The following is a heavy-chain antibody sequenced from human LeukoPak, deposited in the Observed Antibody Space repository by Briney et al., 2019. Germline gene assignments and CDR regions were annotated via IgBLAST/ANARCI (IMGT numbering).Heavy chain of an antibody. CDR3: ARGFSVDP. D-gene: IGHD3-10*01. CDR2: IYYSGYT. V-gene: IGHV4-39*07. Sequence: PGGSLRLSCAASGFTFSSYEMNWVRQAPGKGLEWLGSIYYSGYTYYNPSLQSRVTISIDTSKNQFSLKVKYVTAADTAVYYCARGFSVDPWGQGTLVTVSS. J-gene: IGHJ5*02. CDR1: GFTFSSYE.